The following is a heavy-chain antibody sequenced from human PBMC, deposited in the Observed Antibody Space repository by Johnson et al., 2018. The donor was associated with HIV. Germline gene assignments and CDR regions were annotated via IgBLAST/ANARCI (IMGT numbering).Heavy chain of an antibody. CDR3: ARGSMVRGVIHAFDI. V-gene: IGHV3-33*01. CDR2: IWYDGSYK. J-gene: IGHJ3*02. Sequence: QVQLVESGGGVVQPGRSLRLSCAASGFTFSSYGMHWVRQAPGKGLEWVALIWYDGSYKYYADSVKGRFTISRDNSKNTLYLQMNSLRAEDTAVYYCARGSMVRGVIHAFDIWGQGTMVTVSS. CDR1: GFTFSSYG. D-gene: IGHD3-10*01.